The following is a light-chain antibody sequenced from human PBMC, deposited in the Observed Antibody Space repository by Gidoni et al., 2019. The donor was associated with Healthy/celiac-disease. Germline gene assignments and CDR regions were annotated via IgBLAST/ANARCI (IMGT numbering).Light chain of an antibody. Sequence: DIQMTQSPSSLSASVGDRVTITCQASQDISNYLNWYQQKPGKATKLLSYDASNLETGVPSRFIGSGSGTDFTFTISSLQPEDIATYYCQQYDNLPLTFGGGTKVEIK. CDR3: QQYDNLPLT. V-gene: IGKV1-33*01. CDR1: QDISNY. J-gene: IGKJ4*01. CDR2: DAS.